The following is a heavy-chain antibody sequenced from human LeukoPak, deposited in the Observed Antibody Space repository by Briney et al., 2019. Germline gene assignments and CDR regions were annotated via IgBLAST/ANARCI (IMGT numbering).Heavy chain of an antibody. V-gene: IGHV3-11*01. CDR2: IRSSGSTI. J-gene: IGHJ4*02. Sequence: PGGSLRLSRAASGFTFSDYYMSWIRQAPGKGLEWVSYIRSSGSTIYYADSVKGRFTISRDNAKNSLYLQMNSLRAEDTAVYYCARYIKGLYSSGIDYWGQGTLVTVSS. CDR3: ARYIKGLYSSGIDY. CDR1: GFTFSDYY. D-gene: IGHD6-19*01.